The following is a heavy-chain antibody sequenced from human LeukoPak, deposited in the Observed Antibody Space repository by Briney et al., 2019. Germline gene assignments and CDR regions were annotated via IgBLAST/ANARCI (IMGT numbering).Heavy chain of an antibody. CDR1: GYSFTSYW. J-gene: IGHJ5*02. D-gene: IGHD3-10*01. CDR3: ARFRPYGSGSYWWFDP. Sequence: GESLKISCKGSGYSFTSYWIGWVRQMPGKGLEWMGIIYPGDSDTRYSPSFQGQVTISADKSISTAYLQWSSLKASDTAMYYCARFRPYGSGSYWWFDPWGQGTLVTVSS. CDR2: IYPGDSDT. V-gene: IGHV5-51*01.